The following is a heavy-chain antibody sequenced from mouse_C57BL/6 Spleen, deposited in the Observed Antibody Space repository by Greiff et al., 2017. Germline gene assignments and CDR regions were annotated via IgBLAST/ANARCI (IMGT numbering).Heavy chain of an antibody. D-gene: IGHD1-1*01. V-gene: IGHV1-26*01. CDR2: INPNNGGT. CDR3: ARDHYGSSHFDY. Sequence: EVQLQQSGPELVKPGASVKISCKASGYTFTDYYMNWVKQSHGKSLEWIGDINPNNGGTSYNQKFKGKATLTVDKSSSTAYMELRSLTSEDSAVYYCARDHYGSSHFDYWGQGTTLTVSS. J-gene: IGHJ2*01. CDR1: GYTFTDYY.